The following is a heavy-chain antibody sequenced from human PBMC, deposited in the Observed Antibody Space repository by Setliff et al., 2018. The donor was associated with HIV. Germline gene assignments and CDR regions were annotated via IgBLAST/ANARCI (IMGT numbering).Heavy chain of an antibody. Sequence: GGSLRLSCAASGFTFSAHQMSWVRQPPGKGLEWVANIKRDGSEKRYVDSVKGRFTISRDNAKNSLYLQMNSLRDEDTAVYYCGREIWYTVFDWGQGTMVTVSS. J-gene: IGHJ3*01. V-gene: IGHV3-7*03. D-gene: IGHD1-20*01. CDR1: GFTFSAHQ. CDR3: GREIWYTVFD. CDR2: IKRDGSEK.